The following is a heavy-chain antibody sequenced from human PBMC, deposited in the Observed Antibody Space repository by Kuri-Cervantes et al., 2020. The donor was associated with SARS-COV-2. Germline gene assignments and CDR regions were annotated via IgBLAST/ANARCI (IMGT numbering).Heavy chain of an antibody. CDR1: GFIFSNYG. V-gene: IGHV3-30*18. J-gene: IGHJ4*02. CDR3: AKDIGTRSTNFVTYDY. Sequence: GESLKISCAASGFIFSNYGMHWVRQSPGKGLEWVAFTSYDGSNAYYADSVRGRFTASRDNSKNTLSLQMNGLRAEDTAVYYCAKDIGTRSTNFVTYDYWGQGDLVTVSS. CDR2: TSYDGSNA. D-gene: IGHD2/OR15-2a*01.